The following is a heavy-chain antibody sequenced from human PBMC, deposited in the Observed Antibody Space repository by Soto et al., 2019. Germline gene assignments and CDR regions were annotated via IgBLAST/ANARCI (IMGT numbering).Heavy chain of an antibody. CDR3: ARDHYYGSGSYYNGWLFDY. V-gene: IGHV3-30-3*01. Sequence: QVQLVESGGGVVQPGRSLRLSCAASGFTLSSYAMHWVRQAPGKGLEWVAVISYDGSNKYYADSVKGRFTISRDNSKNTLYLQMNSLRAEDTAVYYCARDHYYGSGSYYNGWLFDYWGQGTLVTVSS. D-gene: IGHD3-10*01. CDR2: ISYDGSNK. CDR1: GFTLSSYA. J-gene: IGHJ4*02.